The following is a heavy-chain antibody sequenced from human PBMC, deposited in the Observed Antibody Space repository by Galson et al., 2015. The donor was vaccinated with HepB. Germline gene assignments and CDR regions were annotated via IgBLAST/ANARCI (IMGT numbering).Heavy chain of an antibody. V-gene: IGHV3-53*01. CDR2: IYSGGSP. Sequence: SLRLSCAASGFPVSSYYMSWVRQAPGKGLEWVSLIYSGGSPDYANPLKGRFPLSRERSKKTLYLKMNSLRAEDTAVYYCARQAITGTDSFDIWGRGTVVTVSS. CDR3: ARQAITGTDSFDI. CDR1: GFPVSSYY. J-gene: IGHJ3*02. D-gene: IGHD1-20*01.